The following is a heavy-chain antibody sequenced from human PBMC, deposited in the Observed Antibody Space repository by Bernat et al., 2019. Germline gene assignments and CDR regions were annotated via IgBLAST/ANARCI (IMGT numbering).Heavy chain of an antibody. Sequence: EVQLVESGGGLVQPGRSLRLSCTASEFPFGDDALNWVRQAPGKGLEWVGFIRGKAYGGTTQYAASVRGRFTISRDDSKSIAYLQMNSLKTEDTALYYCTRDALGTYPGREFDFWGQGTLVTVSS. CDR1: EFPFGDDA. V-gene: IGHV3-49*04. J-gene: IGHJ4*02. CDR2: IRGKAYGGTT. D-gene: IGHD1-1*01. CDR3: TRDALGTYPGREFDF.